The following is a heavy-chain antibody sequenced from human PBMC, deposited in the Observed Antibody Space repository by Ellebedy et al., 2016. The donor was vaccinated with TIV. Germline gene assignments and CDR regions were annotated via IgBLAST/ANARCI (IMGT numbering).Heavy chain of an antibody. D-gene: IGHD3-10*01. J-gene: IGHJ4*02. CDR2: VYPGDSDT. V-gene: IGHV5-51*01. CDR3: ARQEPGSGTPSGY. CDR1: GYIFSNYW. Sequence: GESLKISCKGSGYIFSNYWIGWVRQMPGKGLEWMGIVYPGDSDTRYSPSLQGQVTMSADKSISTAYLQWSSLKASDTAMYYCARQEPGSGTPSGYWGQGTLVTVSS.